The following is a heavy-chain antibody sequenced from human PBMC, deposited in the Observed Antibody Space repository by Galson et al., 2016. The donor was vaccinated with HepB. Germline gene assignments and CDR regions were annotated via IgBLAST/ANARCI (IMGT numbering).Heavy chain of an antibody. D-gene: IGHD3-10*01. J-gene: IGHJ6*02. CDR3: AREDEQEIRGHYYYNGMDV. Sequence: SLRLSCAASGFIFNDYWMAWVRQAPGKGLEWVANMKEDESAKHYADSVKGRFTISRDNAKNALYLQVNSLRGGDTAVYYCAREDEQEIRGHYYYNGMDVWGQGTTVIVSS. CDR2: MKEDESAK. V-gene: IGHV3-7*01. CDR1: GFIFNDYW.